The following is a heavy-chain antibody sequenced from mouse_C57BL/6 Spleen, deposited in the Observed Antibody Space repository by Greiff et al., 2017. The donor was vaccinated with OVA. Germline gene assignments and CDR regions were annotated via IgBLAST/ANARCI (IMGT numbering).Heavy chain of an antibody. CDR3: ARDDGYYGSYWYFDV. D-gene: IGHD2-3*01. Sequence: EVKLMESGPGLVKPSQSLSLTCSVTGYSITSGYYWNWIRQFPGNKLEWMGYISYDGSNNYNPSLKNRISITRDTSKNQFFLKLNSVTTEDTATYYCARDDGYYGSYWYFDVWGTGTTVTVSS. V-gene: IGHV3-6*01. CDR2: ISYDGSN. CDR1: GYSITSGYY. J-gene: IGHJ1*03.